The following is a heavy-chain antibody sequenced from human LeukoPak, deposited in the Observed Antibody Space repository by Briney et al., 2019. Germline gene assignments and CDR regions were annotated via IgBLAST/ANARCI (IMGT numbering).Heavy chain of an antibody. CDR1: GYTFTSYD. Sequence: ASVKVSCKASGYTFTSYDINWVRQATGQGLEWMGWMNPNSGNTGYAQKFQGRVTITGNTSTSTAYMELSSLRSEDTAVYYCARGSRELLPWGIYDSSAYSRRLGPKVVYRFDYWGQETLVTVSS. J-gene: IGHJ4*02. V-gene: IGHV1-8*01. D-gene: IGHD3-22*01. CDR3: ARGSRELLPWGIYDSSAYSRRLGPKVVYRFDY. CDR2: MNPNSGNT.